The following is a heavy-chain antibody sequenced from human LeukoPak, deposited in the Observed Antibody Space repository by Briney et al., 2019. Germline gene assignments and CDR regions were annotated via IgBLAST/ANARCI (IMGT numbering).Heavy chain of an antibody. Sequence: GGSLRLSCAASGFSFTTNWMHWVRQTPGKRLEWVAELNEDGAVKYYVDSVKGRFTISRDNAKNSLYLQMNRLRAEDTGVYFCANVPRSTVSYWGRGTLVTVSS. CDR1: GFSFTTNW. D-gene: IGHD1-14*01. CDR3: ANVPRSTVSY. V-gene: IGHV3-7*01. J-gene: IGHJ4*02. CDR2: LNEDGAVK.